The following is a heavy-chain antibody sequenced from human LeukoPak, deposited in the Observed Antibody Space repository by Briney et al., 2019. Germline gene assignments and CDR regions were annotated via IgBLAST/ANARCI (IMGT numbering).Heavy chain of an antibody. V-gene: IGHV3-9*01. Sequence: GGSLRLSCAASGFTFDDYAMHWVRQAPGKGLEWVSGISWNGGNIGYADSVKGRFTISRDNAKNSLYLQMNSLRAEDTALYYCAKRSRYYDSSGYYWWGAFDIWGQGTMVTVSS. J-gene: IGHJ3*02. CDR3: AKRSRYYDSSGYYWWGAFDI. CDR2: ISWNGGNI. CDR1: GFTFDDYA. D-gene: IGHD3-22*01.